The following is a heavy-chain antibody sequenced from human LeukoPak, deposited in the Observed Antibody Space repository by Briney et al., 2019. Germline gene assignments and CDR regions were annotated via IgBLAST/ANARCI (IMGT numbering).Heavy chain of an antibody. CDR1: GGSISSGGYS. CDR2: IYHSGST. Sequence: SQTLSLTCAVSGGSISSGGYSWSWIRQPPGTGLEWIGYIYHSGSTYYNPSLKSRVTISVDRSKNQFSLKLSSVTAADTAVYYCARGGGNWFDPWGQGTLVTVSS. CDR3: ARGGGNWFDP. V-gene: IGHV4-30-2*01. J-gene: IGHJ5*02. D-gene: IGHD3-16*01.